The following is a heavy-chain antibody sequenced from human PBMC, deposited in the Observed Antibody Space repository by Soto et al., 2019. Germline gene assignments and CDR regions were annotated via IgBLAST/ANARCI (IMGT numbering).Heavy chain of an antibody. Sequence: SETLSLTCTVSGGSVSSNSYSWGWIRQSPGKGLEWIGTIYSSENTYYNPSLLSRVTISVDTSKNEFSLRLSSVTAADTAVYYCARRNGYCFSTNCHGYYGMDVRGQGTTVTVSS. J-gene: IGHJ6*02. V-gene: IGHV4-39*01. CDR1: GGSVSSNSYS. D-gene: IGHD2-2*03. CDR2: IYSSENT. CDR3: ARRNGYCFSTNCHGYYGMDV.